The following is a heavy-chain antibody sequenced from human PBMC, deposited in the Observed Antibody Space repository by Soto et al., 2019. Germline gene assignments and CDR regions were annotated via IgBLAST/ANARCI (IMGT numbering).Heavy chain of an antibody. J-gene: IGHJ5*02. V-gene: IGHV1-2*04. CDR2: INPNSGGT. Sequence: GASVKVSCKASGYTFTGYYMHWVRQAPGQGLEWMGWINPNSGGTNYAQKFQGWVTMTRDTSISTAYMELSRLRSDDTAVYYCARALRDSSGWYLGWFDPWGQGTLVTVSS. D-gene: IGHD6-19*01. CDR1: GYTFTGYY. CDR3: ARALRDSSGWYLGWFDP.